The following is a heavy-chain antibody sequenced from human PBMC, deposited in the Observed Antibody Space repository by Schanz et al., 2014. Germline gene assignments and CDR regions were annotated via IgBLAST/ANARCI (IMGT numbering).Heavy chain of an antibody. V-gene: IGHV3-66*01. CDR2: INSAGTT. CDR1: GFSVSNTY. Sequence: EMQLVESGGGLVQPGGSLRLSCVVSGFSVSNTYMHWVRQPPGKGLEWVSVINSAGTTYYADSVKGRFTFSRDSSKNTVYLQMDSLRADDTSVYYCARGRGYIIGQWGQGILVTVSS. D-gene: IGHD3-10*01. J-gene: IGHJ4*02. CDR3: ARGRGYIIGQ.